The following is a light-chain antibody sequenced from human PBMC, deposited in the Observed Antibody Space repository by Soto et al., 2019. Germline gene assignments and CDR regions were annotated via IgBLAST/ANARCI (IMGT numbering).Light chain of an antibody. CDR1: TSDVGAYDY. Sequence: QSALTQPASVSGSPGQSITISCTGTTSDVGAYDYVSWYQQEPGKAPKLMLYEVNNRPSGLSNRFSGSKSGNTASLTISGLQAEDEADYYCSSYTTSNTWVFGGGTKLTVL. J-gene: IGLJ3*02. CDR3: SSYTTSNTWV. CDR2: EVN. V-gene: IGLV2-14*01.